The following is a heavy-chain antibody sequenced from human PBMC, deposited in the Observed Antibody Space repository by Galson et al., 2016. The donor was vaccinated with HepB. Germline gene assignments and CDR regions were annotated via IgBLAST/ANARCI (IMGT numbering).Heavy chain of an antibody. J-gene: IGHJ6*04. V-gene: IGHV3-9*01. CDR2: ISWNSGSI. D-gene: IGHD4-11*01. CDR1: GFTFYDYA. Sequence: SLRLSCAASGFTFYDYAMHWVRQAPGKGLEWVSGISWNSGSIGYADSVKGRFTISSDNAKNSLYQQMNSLRAEDTALYYCAKELEDYSKKEKYSYYYGMDVWGKGTTVTVSS. CDR3: AKELEDYSKKEKYSYYYGMDV.